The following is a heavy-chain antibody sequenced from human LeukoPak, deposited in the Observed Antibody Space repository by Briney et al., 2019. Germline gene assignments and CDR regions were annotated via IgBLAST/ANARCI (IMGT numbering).Heavy chain of an antibody. Sequence: GASVKVSCKASGYGFTGYYVHWVRQAPGQGLEWMGWINPKSGGTKFAQKFQGRVTMTRDTSISTAYMDLSSLTSDDTAVYYCARGPTILEWGASVNWGNWGQGTLVTVSS. V-gene: IGHV1-2*02. CDR3: ARGPTILEWGASVNWGN. D-gene: IGHD2-15*01. CDR2: INPKSGGT. CDR1: GYGFTGYY. J-gene: IGHJ4*02.